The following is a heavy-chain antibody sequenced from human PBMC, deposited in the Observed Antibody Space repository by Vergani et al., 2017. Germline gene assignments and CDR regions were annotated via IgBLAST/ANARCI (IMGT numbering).Heavy chain of an antibody. CDR3: ARDDYGSGSYKL. CDR2: IYYRGST. D-gene: IGHD3-10*01. Sequence: QVQLQESGPGLVTPSETLSLTCTVSGGSISSYYWSWIRQPPGKGLEWIGYIYYRGSTNYNPSLKSRVTISVDTSKNQFSLKLSAVTAADTAVYYCARDDYGSGSYKLWGQGTLVTVSS. J-gene: IGHJ4*02. V-gene: IGHV4-59*01. CDR1: GGSISSYY.